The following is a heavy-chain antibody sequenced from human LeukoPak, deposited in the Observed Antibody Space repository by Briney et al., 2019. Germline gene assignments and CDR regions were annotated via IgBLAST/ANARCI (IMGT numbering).Heavy chain of an antibody. Sequence: ASVKVSCKASGYTFTGYYMHWVRQAPGQGLEWMGWINPNSGGTNYAQKFQGRVTMTTDTSTSTAYMELRSLRSDDTAVYYCARFGYDILTGPKHYFDYWGQGTLVTVSS. CDR3: ARFGYDILTGPKHYFDY. CDR2: INPNSGGT. D-gene: IGHD3-9*01. CDR1: GYTFTGYY. J-gene: IGHJ4*02. V-gene: IGHV1-2*02.